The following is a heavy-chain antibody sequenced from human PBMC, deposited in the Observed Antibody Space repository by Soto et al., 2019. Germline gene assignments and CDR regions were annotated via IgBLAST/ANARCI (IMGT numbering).Heavy chain of an antibody. CDR1: GGSISSSRSY. V-gene: IGHV4-39*01. J-gene: IGHJ6*02. Sequence: PSETLSLTCNVSGGSISSSRSYWAWIRQPPGKGLEWIANIFYSGSTYYNPSLASRVTVSVDTSKNQFSLKLSSVTAADTAVYYCARVDISGPYYYYGMDVWGQGTTVTV. D-gene: IGHD5-12*01. CDR3: ARVDISGPYYYYGMDV. CDR2: IFYSGST.